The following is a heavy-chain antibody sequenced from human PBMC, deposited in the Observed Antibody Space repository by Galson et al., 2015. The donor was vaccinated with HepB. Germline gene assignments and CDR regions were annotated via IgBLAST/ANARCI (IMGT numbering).Heavy chain of an antibody. J-gene: IGHJ5*02. CDR3: AQFNVTSGWRS. V-gene: IGHV2-5*02. Sequence: PALVKPTQPLTLTCTLSGFSLTTSGVGVGWLRQSPVKALECLALIYWDDDKRYSPSLKSSVTITKDTSKNQVVLTMTNMDPVDTATYYCAQFNVTSGWRSWGQGTLVTVSS. CDR2: IYWDDDK. CDR1: GFSLTTSGVG. D-gene: IGHD6-19*01.